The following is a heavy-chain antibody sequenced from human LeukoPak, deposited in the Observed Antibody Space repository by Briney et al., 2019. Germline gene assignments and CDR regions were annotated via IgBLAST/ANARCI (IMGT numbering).Heavy chain of an antibody. D-gene: IGHD2-15*01. CDR3: AKEIPNYCSGGSCYFDY. Sequence: GGSLRLSCAASGFTFSSYGMHWVRQAAGKGLEWVAVILYGGSNKYYADSVKGRFTISRDNSKNTLYLQTNSLRAEDTAVYYCAKEIPNYCSGGSCYFDYWGQGTLVTVSS. V-gene: IGHV3-30*18. J-gene: IGHJ4*02. CDR1: GFTFSSYG. CDR2: ILYGGSNK.